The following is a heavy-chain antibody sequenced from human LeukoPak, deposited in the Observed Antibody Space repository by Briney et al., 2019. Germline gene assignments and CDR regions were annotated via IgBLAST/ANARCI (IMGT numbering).Heavy chain of an antibody. CDR1: GFTFSSYA. D-gene: IGHD6-19*01. CDR2: ISSSSSYI. Sequence: GGSLRLSCAASGFTFSSYAMSWVRQAPGKGLEWVSSISSSSSYIYYADSVKGRFTISRDNAKNSLYLQMNSLRAEDTAVYYCARDRRSGSGYYFDYWGQGTLVTVSS. CDR3: ARDRRSGSGYYFDY. V-gene: IGHV3-21*01. J-gene: IGHJ4*02.